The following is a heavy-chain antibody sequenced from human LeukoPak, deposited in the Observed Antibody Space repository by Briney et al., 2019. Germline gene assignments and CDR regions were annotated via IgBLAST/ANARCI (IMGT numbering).Heavy chain of an antibody. D-gene: IGHD6-19*01. Sequence: GASVKVSCKATGSTFTSYYLHWVRQAPGQGLEWMGWINPNSGGTNYAQKFQGRVTMTGDTSISTVYMELSRLRSDDTAVYYCARTRSGWYVGFDCWGRGTLVAVSS. CDR1: GSTFTSYY. V-gene: IGHV1-2*02. J-gene: IGHJ4*02. CDR2: INPNSGGT. CDR3: ARTRSGWYVGFDC.